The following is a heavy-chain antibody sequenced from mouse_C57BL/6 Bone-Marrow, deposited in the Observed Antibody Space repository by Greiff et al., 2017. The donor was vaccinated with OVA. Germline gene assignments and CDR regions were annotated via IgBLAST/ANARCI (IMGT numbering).Heavy chain of an antibody. V-gene: IGHV6-3*01. D-gene: IGHD1-3*01. Sequence: EVQLVESGGGLVQPGGSMKLSCVASGFTFSNYWMNWVRQSPEKGLEWVAQIRLKSDNYATHYAESVKGRFTISRDDSKSSVYLQMNNLRAEDTGIYYCTELLKNFDYWGQGTTLTVSS. CDR1: GFTFSNYW. CDR2: IRLKSDNYAT. CDR3: TELLKNFDY. J-gene: IGHJ2*01.